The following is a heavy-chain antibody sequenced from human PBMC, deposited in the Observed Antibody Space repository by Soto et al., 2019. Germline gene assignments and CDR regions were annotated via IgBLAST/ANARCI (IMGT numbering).Heavy chain of an antibody. Sequence: SETLSLTCTVSGDSIRTYFWTWMRQPPGKGLERIGYVFNSGSTNSNPSLTSRVTILLDTSRNQISLTLSSVTAADTAVYYCARARSGYNIDALDIWGQGTMVTVSS. J-gene: IGHJ3*02. V-gene: IGHV4-59*01. CDR3: ARARSGYNIDALDI. CDR2: VFNSGST. D-gene: IGHD5-12*01. CDR1: GDSIRTYF.